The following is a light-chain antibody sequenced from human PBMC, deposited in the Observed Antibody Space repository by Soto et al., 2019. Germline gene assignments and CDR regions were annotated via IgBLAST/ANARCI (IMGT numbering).Light chain of an antibody. J-gene: IGKJ1*01. CDR2: GAY. Sequence: EIVLTQSPGSLSLSPGERVTLSCRASQSLTSTYVAWYQQKLGQAPRLLIFGAYVRATGVPDRFSGSGSGTDFTLTISRLEPEDSAVYFCQQYVDSPWTFGQGTKVVIK. CDR3: QQYVDSPWT. V-gene: IGKV3-20*01. CDR1: QSLTSTY.